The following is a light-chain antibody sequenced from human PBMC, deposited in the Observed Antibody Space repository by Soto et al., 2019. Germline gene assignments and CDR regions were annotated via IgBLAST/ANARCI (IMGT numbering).Light chain of an antibody. CDR3: MQALQTPLT. J-gene: IGKJ5*01. CDR1: QSLLQSNGNNY. V-gene: IGKV2-28*01. CDR2: LGS. Sequence: DIVMTQSPLSLPVTPGAPASISCRSSQSLLQSNGNNYLDWYLQKPGQSPQLLIYLGSNRASGVPDRVSGSGSGTDFTLKISGVEAEDVGIYYCMQALQTPLTFGQGTRLEIK.